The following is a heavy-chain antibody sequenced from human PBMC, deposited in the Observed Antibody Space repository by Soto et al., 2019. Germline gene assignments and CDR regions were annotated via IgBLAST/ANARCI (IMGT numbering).Heavy chain of an antibody. D-gene: IGHD3-22*01. CDR1: GYTFTGYY. Sequence: ASVKVSCKASGYTFTGYYMHWVRQAPGQGLEWMGWINPNSGGTNYAQKFQGWVTMTRDTSISTAYMELSRLRSDDTAVYYCAIAPLNPIHYYDTRYYGMDVWGQGTTVTVSS. V-gene: IGHV1-2*04. CDR3: AIAPLNPIHYYDTRYYGMDV. CDR2: INPNSGGT. J-gene: IGHJ6*02.